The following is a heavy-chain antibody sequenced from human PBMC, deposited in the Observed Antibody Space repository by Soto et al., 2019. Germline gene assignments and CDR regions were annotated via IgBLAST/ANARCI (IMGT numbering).Heavy chain of an antibody. D-gene: IGHD1-26*01. J-gene: IGHJ4*02. CDR1: GYTFTGHY. Sequence: ASVKVSCKASGYTFTGHYIHWVRQAPEQGPEWMGEIGPESGATSYAQKFQGRVTMTRDMSITTAYMEFTNLSPDDTAVYYCGRGRSGQIDVFLWGQGTPVTVSS. CDR3: GRGRSGQIDVFL. V-gene: IGHV1-2*02. CDR2: IGPESGAT.